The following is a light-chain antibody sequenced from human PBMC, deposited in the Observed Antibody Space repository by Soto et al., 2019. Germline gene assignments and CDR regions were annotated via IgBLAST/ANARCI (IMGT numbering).Light chain of an antibody. CDR3: AAWDDSLSAVL. V-gene: IGLV1-47*01. Sequence: QLVLTQPPSASGTPGQRVTISCSGSSSNIGSYIVYWYQKLPGTAPKLLVYSSNQRPSGVPDRFSDSKSGTSASLAISGLRSEDEADYFCAAWDDSLSAVLFGGGTKLTV. CDR2: SSN. J-gene: IGLJ2*01. CDR1: SSNIGSYI.